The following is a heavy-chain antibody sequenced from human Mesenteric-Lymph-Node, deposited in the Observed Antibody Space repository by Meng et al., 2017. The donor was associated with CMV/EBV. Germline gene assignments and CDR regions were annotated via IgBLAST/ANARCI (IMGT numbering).Heavy chain of an antibody. J-gene: IGHJ4*03. CDR3: ATDAGGYGFDF. D-gene: IGHD2-15*01. CDR1: GGSISSYY. V-gene: IGHV4-59*12. CDR2: IYYSGST. Sequence: SETLSLTCTVPGGSISSYYWSWIRQPPGKGLEWIGSIYYSGSTYYSPSLKSRITISVDTSKNQFSLKLRSVTAADTAFYYCATDAGGYGFDFWGQGTLVTVSS.